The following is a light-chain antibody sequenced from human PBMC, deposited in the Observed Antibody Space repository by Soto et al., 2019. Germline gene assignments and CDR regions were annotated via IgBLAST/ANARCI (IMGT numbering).Light chain of an antibody. CDR2: AAS. CDR3: QQSYITPYT. V-gene: IGKV1-39*01. CDR1: QSISVH. J-gene: IGKJ2*01. Sequence: DIQMIQSPSSLSASVRDTVTITCRASQSISVHLNWYQQKPGEVPKLLIYAASNLHSGVPSRFSGSGSETDFALTISSLQPEDFATYYCQQSYITPYTFGQGTRLEIK.